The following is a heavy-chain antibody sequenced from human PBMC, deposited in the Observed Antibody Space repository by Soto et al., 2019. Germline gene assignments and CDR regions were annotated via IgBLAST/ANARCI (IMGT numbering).Heavy chain of an antibody. Sequence: SQTLSLTCAISGDSVSSYSAAWNWIRQSPSGGLEWLGRTYYRSRFFSDYAESVKSRIIINPDTSKNQFSLQLKSVTPEDTAVYYCVRDRYSSSGWFDHWGQGTPVTV. CDR1: GDSVSSYSAA. D-gene: IGHD3-10*01. J-gene: IGHJ5*02. V-gene: IGHV6-1*01. CDR3: VRDRYSSSGWFDH. CDR2: TYYRSRFFS.